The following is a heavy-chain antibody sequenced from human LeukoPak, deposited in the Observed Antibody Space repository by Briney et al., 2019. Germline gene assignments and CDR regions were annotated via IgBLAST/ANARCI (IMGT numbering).Heavy chain of an antibody. CDR1: GFTFSNYA. V-gene: IGHV3-23*01. D-gene: IGHD4-17*01. Sequence: GGSLRLSCAASGFTFSNYAMTWVRQAPGQGLEWVSAISGTGGNTYYAGSVKGRFTISRDNAKDSLYLQMNSLRAEEAAVYYCARGYGDSIHFDYWGQGTLVTVSS. CDR3: ARGYGDSIHFDY. J-gene: IGHJ4*02. CDR2: ISGTGGNT.